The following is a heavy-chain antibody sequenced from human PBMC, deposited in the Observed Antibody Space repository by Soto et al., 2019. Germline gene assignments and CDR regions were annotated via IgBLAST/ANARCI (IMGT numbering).Heavy chain of an antibody. J-gene: IGHJ2*01. Sequence: QVKLVQSGAEVKKPGASVKVSCKASGYTFTSYGISWVRQAPGQGLEWMGWISAYNGNTNYAQKLQGRVTMTTDTSTSTAYMELRSLRSDDTAVYYCARGTDYGDYVEEWYFDLWGRGTLVTVSS. CDR1: GYTFTSYG. D-gene: IGHD4-17*01. V-gene: IGHV1-18*01. CDR3: ARGTDYGDYVEEWYFDL. CDR2: ISAYNGNT.